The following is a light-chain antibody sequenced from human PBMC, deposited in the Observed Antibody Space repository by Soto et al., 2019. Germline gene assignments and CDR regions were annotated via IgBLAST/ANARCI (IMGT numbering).Light chain of an antibody. J-gene: IGKJ1*01. CDR1: QTINNY. CDR2: TTS. V-gene: IGKV1-39*01. CDR3: QQSYSSPHA. Sequence: DIQMTQSPSSLSASVGDRVTITCRASQTINNYLNWYQQKPEKAPKLLIYTTSSLQSGVPSRFSGSGSRTDFTLTISSLQPQDFATYYCQQSYSSPHAFGQGTKVDIK.